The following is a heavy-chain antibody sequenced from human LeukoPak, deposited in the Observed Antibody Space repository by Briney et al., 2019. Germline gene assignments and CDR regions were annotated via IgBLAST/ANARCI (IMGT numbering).Heavy chain of an antibody. V-gene: IGHV5-51*01. CDR1: GYNSTSYR. CDR3: ARAYYGSSGFDY. D-gene: IGHD3-10*01. J-gene: IGHJ4*02. Sequence: AESLKISCKGSGYNSTSYRIGWVRQMPGKGLEWMGIIYPGDSDTRYSPSFQGQVTISSDKSIRTAYLQWSSLKASDTAMYYCARAYYGSSGFDYWGQGTLVTVSS. CDR2: IYPGDSDT.